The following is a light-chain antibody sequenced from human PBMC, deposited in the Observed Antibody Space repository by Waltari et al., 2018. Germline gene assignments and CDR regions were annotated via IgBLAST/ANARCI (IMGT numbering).Light chain of an antibody. CDR3: CSFTDTSIWV. Sequence: QSALTQPASVSGSPGQSITIPCTGTNRDSGKYDLVPWYQQHPGKAPKLLIYAVTKRPSGVSNHFSGSKSGNTASLTISGLQPEDEANYYCCSFTDTSIWVFGGGTKLTVL. CDR2: AVT. V-gene: IGLV2-23*02. J-gene: IGLJ3*02. CDR1: NRDSGKYDL.